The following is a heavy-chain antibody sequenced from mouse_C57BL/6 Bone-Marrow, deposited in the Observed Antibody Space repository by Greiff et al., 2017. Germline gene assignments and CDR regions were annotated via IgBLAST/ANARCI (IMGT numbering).Heavy chain of an antibody. V-gene: IGHV1-54*01. CDR3: ARFYYYGSSLVEY. CDR1: GYAFTNYL. D-gene: IGHD1-1*01. Sequence: QVQLKQSGAELVRPGTSVKVSCKASGYAFTNYLIEWVKQRPGQGLEWIGVINPGSGGTNYNEKFKGKATLTADKSSSTAYMQLSSLTSEDSAVYFCARFYYYGSSLVEYGGQGTTLTVSA. J-gene: IGHJ2*01. CDR2: INPGSGGT.